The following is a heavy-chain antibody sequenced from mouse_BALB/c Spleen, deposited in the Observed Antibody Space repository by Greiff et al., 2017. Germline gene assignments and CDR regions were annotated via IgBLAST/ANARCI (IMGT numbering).Heavy chain of an antibody. CDR2: IYPGGGYT. D-gene: IGHD2-3*01. V-gene: IGHV1-63*02. CDR3: ARSDGRRDAMDY. CDR1: GYTFTNYW. Sequence: QVQLQQSGAELVRPGTSVKISCKASGYTFTNYWLGWVKQRPGHGLEWIGDIYPGGGYTNYNEEFKGKATLTADTSSSTAYMQLSSLTSEDSAVYFCARSDGRRDAMDYWGQGTSVTVSS. J-gene: IGHJ4*01.